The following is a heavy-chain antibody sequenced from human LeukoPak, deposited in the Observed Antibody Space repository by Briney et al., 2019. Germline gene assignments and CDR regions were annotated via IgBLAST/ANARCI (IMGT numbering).Heavy chain of an antibody. Sequence: GGSLRLSCAASGFTFSSYAMSWVRQAPGKGLEWVSAISGSGGGTYYADSVKGRFTISRDNSKNTLYLQMNSLRAEDTAVYYCASPYSSGWTLIDYWGQGTLVTVSS. CDR3: ASPYSSGWTLIDY. J-gene: IGHJ4*02. CDR2: ISGSGGGT. CDR1: GFTFSSYA. D-gene: IGHD6-19*01. V-gene: IGHV3-23*01.